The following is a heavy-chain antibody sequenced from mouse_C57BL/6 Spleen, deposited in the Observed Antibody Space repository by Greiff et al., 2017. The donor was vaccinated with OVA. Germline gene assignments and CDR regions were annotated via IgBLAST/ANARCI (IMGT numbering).Heavy chain of an antibody. CDR1: GYTFTSYW. CDR3: AILGIDY. V-gene: IGHV1-50*01. J-gene: IGHJ2*01. Sequence: QQSCKASGYTFTSYWMQWVKQRPGQGLEWIGEIDPSDSYTNYNQKFKGKATLTVDTSSSTAYMQLSSLTSEDSAVYYCAILGIDYWGQGTTLTVSS. D-gene: IGHD4-1*01. CDR2: IDPSDSYT.